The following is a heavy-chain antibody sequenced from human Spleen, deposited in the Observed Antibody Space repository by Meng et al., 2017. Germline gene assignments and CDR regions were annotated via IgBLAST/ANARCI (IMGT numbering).Heavy chain of an antibody. Sequence: GESLKISCAASGFTFSSYGMHWVRQAPGKGLEWVTMIWYDGNNKYYADSVKGRFTISRDNSKNTLSLQMNSLRAEDTAVYYCARDYYSSSWYDSNYFDYWGQGTLVTVSS. CDR1: GFTFSSYG. J-gene: IGHJ4*02. D-gene: IGHD6-13*01. CDR2: IWYDGNNK. V-gene: IGHV3-30*02. CDR3: ARDYYSSSWYDSNYFDY.